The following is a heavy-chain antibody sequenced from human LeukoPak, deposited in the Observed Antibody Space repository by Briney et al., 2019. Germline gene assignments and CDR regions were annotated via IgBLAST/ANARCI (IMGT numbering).Heavy chain of an antibody. V-gene: IGHV1-69*05. J-gene: IGHJ3*02. D-gene: IGHD3-22*01. Sequence: SVKVSCKASGGTFSSYAISWARQAPGQGLEWMGGIIPIFGTANYAQKFQGRVTITTDESTSTAYMELSSLRSEDTAVYYCTTYDSSGYSRGRAFDIWGQGTMVTVSS. CDR2: IIPIFGTA. CDR1: GGTFSSYA. CDR3: TTYDSSGYSRGRAFDI.